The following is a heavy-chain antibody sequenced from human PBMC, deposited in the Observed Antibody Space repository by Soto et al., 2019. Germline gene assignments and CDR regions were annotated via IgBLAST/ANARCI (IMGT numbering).Heavy chain of an antibody. CDR2: IKQDGSEK. Sequence: EVQLVESGGGLVQPGGSLRLSCAASGFTFSSYWMSWVRQAPGKGLEWVANIKQDGSEKYYVDSVKGRFTISRDNAKNSLYLQRNSLIDDDTTVYYCARDSHDYSSSWYFGWFDPWGEGSLVTVS. D-gene: IGHD6-13*01. CDR3: ARDSHDYSSSWYFGWFDP. CDR1: GFTFSSYW. J-gene: IGHJ5*02. V-gene: IGHV3-7*01.